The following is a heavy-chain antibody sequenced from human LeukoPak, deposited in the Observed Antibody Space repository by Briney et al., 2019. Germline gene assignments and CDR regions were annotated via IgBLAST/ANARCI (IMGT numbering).Heavy chain of an antibody. CDR1: GGSISSSSYY. CDR2: IYYSGST. D-gene: IGHD3-10*01. Sequence: SETLSLTCTVSGGSISSSSYYWGWIRQPPGKGLEWIGSIYYSGSTYYNPSLKSRVTISVDTSKNQFSLKLSSVTAADTAVYYCARTMVFNYYYYMDVWGKGTTVTVSS. CDR3: ARTMVFNYYYYMDV. J-gene: IGHJ6*03. V-gene: IGHV4-39*07.